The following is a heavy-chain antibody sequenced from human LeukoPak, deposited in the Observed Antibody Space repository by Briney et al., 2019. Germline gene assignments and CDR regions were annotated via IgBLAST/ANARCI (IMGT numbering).Heavy chain of an antibody. CDR2: INAYNGNT. CDR3: ARDHTRSSWYGGYFDY. D-gene: IGHD6-13*01. J-gene: IGHJ4*02. CDR1: GYTFTSYG. V-gene: IGHV1-18*01. Sequence: GASVKVSCKTSGYTFTSYGISWVRQAPGQGLEWMGWINAYNGNTNYALKLQGRVTMTTDTSTSTAYVELRSLRSDDTALYYCARDHTRSSWYGGYFDYWGQGTLVTVSS.